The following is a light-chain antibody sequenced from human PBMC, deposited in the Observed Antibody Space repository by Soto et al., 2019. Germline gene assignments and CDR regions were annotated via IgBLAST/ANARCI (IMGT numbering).Light chain of an antibody. CDR1: NSNIGDGYQ. J-gene: IGLJ1*01. CDR3: SSYTSSSTPLYA. CDR2: GDT. V-gene: IGLV1-40*01. Sequence: QSVLTQPPSVSGAPGHRVTISCTGSNSNIGDGYQVHWYQQLPGTAPKLLIYGDTSRPSGVPDRFSASKSGASASLAISGLQPEDEADYYCSSYTSSSTPLYAFGTGTKLTVL.